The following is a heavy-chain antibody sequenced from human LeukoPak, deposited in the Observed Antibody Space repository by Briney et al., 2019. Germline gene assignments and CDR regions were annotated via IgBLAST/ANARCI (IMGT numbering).Heavy chain of an antibody. CDR2: ISYDGSNK. CDR3: ARDEGGYSYGSPYS. J-gene: IGHJ4*02. CDR1: GFTFSSYA. D-gene: IGHD5-18*01. Sequence: PGRSLRLSCAASGFTFSSYAMHWVRQAPGKGLEWVAVISYDGSNKYYADSVKGRFTISRDNSKNTLYLQMNSLRAEDTAVYYCARDEGGYSYGSPYSWGQGTLVTVSS. V-gene: IGHV3-30-3*01.